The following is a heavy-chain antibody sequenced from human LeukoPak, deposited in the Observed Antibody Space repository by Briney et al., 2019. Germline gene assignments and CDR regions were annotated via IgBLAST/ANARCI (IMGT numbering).Heavy chain of an antibody. V-gene: IGHV5-51*01. CDR1: GYSFTSYW. J-gene: IGHJ3*02. Sequence: GESLKISCKGSGYSFTSYWIGWVRQMPGKGLEWMGIIYPDDSDTRYSPSFQGQVTISADKSISTAYLQWSSLKASDTAMYYCARHGPDSSGYYDAFDIWGQGTMVTVSS. CDR2: IYPDDSDT. CDR3: ARHGPDSSGYYDAFDI. D-gene: IGHD3-22*01.